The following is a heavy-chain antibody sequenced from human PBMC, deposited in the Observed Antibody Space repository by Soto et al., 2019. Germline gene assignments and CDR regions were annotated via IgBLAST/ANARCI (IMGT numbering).Heavy chain of an antibody. CDR3: ASAYGMEV. V-gene: IGHV3-74*01. CDR1: GFIFSDYW. CDR2: ITSDGRGT. J-gene: IGHJ6*02. D-gene: IGHD3-16*01. Sequence: LRLSCAASGFIFSDYWMHWVRQAPGKGPLWVSRITSDGRGTVYADSVKGRFTISRDNAKNTLYLQINSLRVEDTGVYYCASAYGMEVWGQGTTLTVSS.